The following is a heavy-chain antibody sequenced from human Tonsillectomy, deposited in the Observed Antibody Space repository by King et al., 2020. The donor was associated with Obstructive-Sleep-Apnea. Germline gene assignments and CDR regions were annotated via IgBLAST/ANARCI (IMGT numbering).Heavy chain of an antibody. CDR1: GGSISSYY. CDR3: AGGYSYGKNAFDI. J-gene: IGHJ3*02. Sequence: QLQESGPGLVKPSETLSLTCTVSGGSISSYYCSWIRQPPGKGLEWIGYIYYSGSTNYNPSLKSRVTISVDTSKNQFSLKLSSVTAADTAVYYCAGGYSYGKNAFDIWGQGTMVTVSS. D-gene: IGHD5-18*01. V-gene: IGHV4-59*01. CDR2: IYYSGST.